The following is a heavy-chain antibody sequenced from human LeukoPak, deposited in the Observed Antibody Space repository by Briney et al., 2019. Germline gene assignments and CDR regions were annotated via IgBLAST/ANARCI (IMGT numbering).Heavy chain of an antibody. J-gene: IGHJ4*02. D-gene: IGHD3-22*01. V-gene: IGHV3-48*04. CDR3: ARASYDSSGYYADY. CDR1: GFTFSRYS. CDR2: ISSSSSTI. Sequence: GGSLRLSCAASGFTFSRYSMNWVRQAPGKGLEWVSYISSSSSTIYYADSVKGRFTISRDNAKNSLYLQMNSLRAEDTAVYYCARASYDSSGYYADYWGQGTLVTVSS.